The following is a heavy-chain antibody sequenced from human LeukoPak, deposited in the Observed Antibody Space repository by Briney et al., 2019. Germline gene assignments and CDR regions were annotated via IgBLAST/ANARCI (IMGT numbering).Heavy chain of an antibody. Sequence: SETLSLTCTVSGGSISSYYWSWIRQPPGKGLEWIGYIYYSGSTNYNPSLKSRVTISVDTSKNQFSLKLSSVTAADTAVYYCARDAVVVAATLFYYYYYMDVWGKGTTVTVSS. CDR2: IYYSGST. D-gene: IGHD2-15*01. J-gene: IGHJ6*03. CDR3: ARDAVVVAATLFYYYYYMDV. V-gene: IGHV4-59*01. CDR1: GGSISSYY.